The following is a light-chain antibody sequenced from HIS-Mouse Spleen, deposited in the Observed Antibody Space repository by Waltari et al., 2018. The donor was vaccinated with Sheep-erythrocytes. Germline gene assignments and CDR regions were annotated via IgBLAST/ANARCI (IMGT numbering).Light chain of an antibody. CDR3: QQYYSTLT. Sequence: DIVMTQSPDSLAVSLGERATINCKSSQSVLYSSNNKNYLAWYQKKSGQPPKLLIYRASTRESGVPDRFSGSGSGTDFTLTISSLQAEDVAVYYCQQYYSTLTFGGGTKVEIK. CDR2: RAS. CDR1: QSVLYSSNNKNY. J-gene: IGKJ4*01. V-gene: IGKV4-1*01.